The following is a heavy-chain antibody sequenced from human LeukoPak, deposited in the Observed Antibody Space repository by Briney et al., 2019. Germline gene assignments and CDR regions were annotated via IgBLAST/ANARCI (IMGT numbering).Heavy chain of an antibody. CDR2: INHSGST. V-gene: IGHV4-34*01. Sequence: SETLSLTCAVYGGSFSGYYWSWIRQPPGKGLEWIGEINHSGSTNYNPSLKSRVTISVDTSKNQFSLKLSSVTAADTAVYYCARGTTYYYGSGSYYKARWFDPWGQGTLVTVSS. D-gene: IGHD3-10*01. CDR3: ARGTTYYYGSGSYYKARWFDP. J-gene: IGHJ5*02. CDR1: GGSFSGYY.